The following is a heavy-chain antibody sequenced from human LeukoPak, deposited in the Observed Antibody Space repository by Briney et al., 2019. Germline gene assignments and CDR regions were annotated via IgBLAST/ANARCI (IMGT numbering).Heavy chain of an antibody. CDR2: INSSGGST. CDR1: GFTFTSYG. CDR3: ARGYYSNYDYYFDY. Sequence: ASVKVSCKASGFTFTSYGFNWVRQAPGQGLEWMGIINSSGGSTSYAQKFQGRVTMTRDTSTSTAYMELSSLRSEDTAVYYCARGYYSNYDYYFDYWGQGTLVTVSS. J-gene: IGHJ4*02. D-gene: IGHD4-11*01. V-gene: IGHV1-46*01.